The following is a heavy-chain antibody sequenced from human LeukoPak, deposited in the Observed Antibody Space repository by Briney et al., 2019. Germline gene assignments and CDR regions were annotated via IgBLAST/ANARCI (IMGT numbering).Heavy chain of an antibody. D-gene: IGHD3-10*01. CDR1: GFTFDDYA. V-gene: IGHV3-9*03. Sequence: PGGSLRLSCAASGFTFDDYAMHWVRQAPGKGLERVSGISWNSGSIGYADSVKGRFTISRDNAKNSLYLQMNSLRAEDMALYYCAKDMYGSGTSDAFDIWGKGTMVTVSS. CDR2: ISWNSGSI. J-gene: IGHJ3*02. CDR3: AKDMYGSGTSDAFDI.